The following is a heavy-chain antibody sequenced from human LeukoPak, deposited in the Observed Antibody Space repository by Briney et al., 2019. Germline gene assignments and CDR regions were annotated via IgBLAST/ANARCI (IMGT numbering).Heavy chain of an antibody. V-gene: IGHV3-30-3*01. D-gene: IGHD6-19*01. J-gene: IGHJ6*02. CDR2: VSYDGSNK. CDR1: GFTFSSYA. Sequence: GGSLRLSCAASGFTFSSYAMHWVRQAPGKGLEWVAVVSYDGSNKYYADSVKGRFTISRDNSKNTLYLQMNSLRAEDTAVYYCARDLGSGWFYSTTTGYYYGMDVWGQGTTVTVSS. CDR3: ARDLGSGWFYSTTTGYYYGMDV.